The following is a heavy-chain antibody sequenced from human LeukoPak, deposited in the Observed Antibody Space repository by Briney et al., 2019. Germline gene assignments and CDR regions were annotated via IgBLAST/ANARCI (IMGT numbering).Heavy chain of an antibody. CDR3: ARGHYYDSSGQRPGGFDY. CDR1: GGSFSGYY. J-gene: IGHJ4*02. D-gene: IGHD3-22*01. Sequence: SETLSLTCAVYGGSFSGYYRSWIRQPPGKGLEWIGEINHSGSTNYNPSLKSRVTISVDTSKNQSSLKLSSVTAADTAVYYCARGHYYDSSGQRPGGFDYWGQGTLVTVSS. V-gene: IGHV4-34*01. CDR2: INHSGST.